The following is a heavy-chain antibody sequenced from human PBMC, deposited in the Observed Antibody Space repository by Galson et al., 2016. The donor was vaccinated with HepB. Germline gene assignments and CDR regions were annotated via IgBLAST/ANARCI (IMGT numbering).Heavy chain of an antibody. J-gene: IGHJ3*02. CDR2: IYYSGST. D-gene: IGHD6-19*01. V-gene: IGHV4-39*07. Sequence: SETLSLTCTVSGGSISSGSYYWGWIRQSPGKGLEWIGSIYYSGSTHYNPSLTSRVTIPLDTSKNQFSLKLESVTAADTAVYYCGRDMFTTGWHDAFDIWGQGTMVTVSS. CDR1: GGSISSGSYY. CDR3: GRDMFTTGWHDAFDI.